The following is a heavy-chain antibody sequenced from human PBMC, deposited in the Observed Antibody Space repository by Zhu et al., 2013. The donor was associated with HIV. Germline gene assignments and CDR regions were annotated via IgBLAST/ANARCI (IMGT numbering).Heavy chain of an antibody. V-gene: IGHV1-69*01. CDR1: GYTFTSYD. Sequence: QVQLVQSGAEVKKPGASVKVSCKTSGYTFTSYDIHWVRQAPGQGFEWMGGVIPFFRVTNYAQNFKGRLTLSADESTNTDYMDLTGLTSEDTAVYFCARREKTHDGSNLFDYWGQGTLVSVSA. D-gene: IGHD4-4*01. CDR3: ARREKTHDGSNLFDY. J-gene: IGHJ4*01. CDR2: VIPFFRVT.